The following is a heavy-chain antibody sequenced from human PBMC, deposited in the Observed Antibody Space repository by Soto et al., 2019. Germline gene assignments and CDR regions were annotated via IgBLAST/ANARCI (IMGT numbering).Heavy chain of an antibody. CDR1: GFTFSSYA. D-gene: IGHD1-1*01. V-gene: IGHV3-30-3*01. CDR3: ARGNVGYFDH. J-gene: IGHJ4*02. CDR2: ISYDGSNK. Sequence: QVQLVESGGGVVQPGRSLRLSCAASGFTFSSYAMHWVRQAPGKGLEWVAVISYDGSNKYYADSVKGRFTISRDNSKNTLYLQMNSLRAEDTAVYYCARGNVGYFDHWGQGTLVTVSS.